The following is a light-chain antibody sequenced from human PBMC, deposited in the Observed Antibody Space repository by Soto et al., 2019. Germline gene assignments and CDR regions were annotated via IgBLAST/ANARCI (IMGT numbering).Light chain of an antibody. Sequence: DIQMTQSPSSLSASVGDRVAITCRASQSIDSYLNWYRQKPGKAPDLLIYIASTLQSGVPSRFSGTGFGTDFTLTISSLQPGDFATYYCQQSYGTPWTFGQGTKVEI. J-gene: IGKJ1*01. CDR1: QSIDSY. CDR3: QQSYGTPWT. CDR2: IAS. V-gene: IGKV1-39*01.